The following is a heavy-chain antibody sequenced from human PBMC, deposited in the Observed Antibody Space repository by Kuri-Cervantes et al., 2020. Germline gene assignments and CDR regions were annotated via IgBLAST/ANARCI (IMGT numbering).Heavy chain of an antibody. CDR2: IYYSGGT. V-gene: IGHV4-59*01. CDR3: ARVLGDVSSGYCLDY. CDR1: SGSISSYY. J-gene: IGHJ4*02. Sequence: GSRRLACIVSSGSISSYYWSWIRQPPGKGLEWIGYIYYSGGTNYNPSLKSRVTISVDTSKNQFSLKLSSVTAADTVVYYCARVLGDVSSGYCLDYWGQGTLVTVSS. D-gene: IGHD3-22*01.